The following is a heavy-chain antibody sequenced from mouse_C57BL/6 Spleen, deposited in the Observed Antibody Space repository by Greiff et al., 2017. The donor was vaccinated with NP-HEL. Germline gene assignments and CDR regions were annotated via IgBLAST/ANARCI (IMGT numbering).Heavy chain of an antibody. V-gene: IGHV1-72*01. CDR2: IDPNSGGT. Sequence: QVQLQQPGAELVKPGASVKLSCKASGYTFTSYWMHWVKQRPGRGLEWIGKIDPNSGGTKYNEKVKSKATLTVDKPSSKAYMKLRSLTSEASAVYYCARSGSSFPWFAYWGQGTLVTVSA. J-gene: IGHJ3*01. D-gene: IGHD1-1*01. CDR1: GYTFTSYW. CDR3: ARSGSSFPWFAY.